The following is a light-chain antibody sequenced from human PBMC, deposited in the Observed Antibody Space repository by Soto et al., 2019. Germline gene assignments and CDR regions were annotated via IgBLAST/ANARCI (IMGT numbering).Light chain of an antibody. CDR3: CSYTSSSTWV. CDR2: EVT. CDR1: SSDVGGYNH. Sequence: QSALTQPASVSGSPGQSITISCTGTSSDVGGYNHVSWFQQHPGKAPKLMIYEVTNRPSGVSLRFSGSKSGNTASLSISGLQAEDEADYFCCSYTSSSTWVFGGGTKLTVL. J-gene: IGLJ3*02. V-gene: IGLV2-14*01.